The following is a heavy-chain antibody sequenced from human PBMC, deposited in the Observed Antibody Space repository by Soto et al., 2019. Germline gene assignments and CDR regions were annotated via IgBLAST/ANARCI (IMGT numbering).Heavy chain of an antibody. Sequence: ASVKVSCKASGYTFTNYGIHWVRQAPGQRLEWMGWIDAGNGDTKYSENFQGRVTITRDTSASTVYLDLSSLSSEDTAFYYCARTGHSGSYDYWGQGTLVTVSS. D-gene: IGHD3-22*01. CDR2: IDAGNGDT. CDR1: GYTFTNYG. J-gene: IGHJ4*02. V-gene: IGHV1-3*01. CDR3: ARTGHSGSYDY.